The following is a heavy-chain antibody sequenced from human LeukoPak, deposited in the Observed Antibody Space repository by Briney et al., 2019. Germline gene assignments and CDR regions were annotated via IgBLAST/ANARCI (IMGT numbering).Heavy chain of an antibody. J-gene: IGHJ4*02. CDR2: FDLEDGET. CDR3: ATIREWFGELWDTGGATETFDY. D-gene: IGHD3-10*01. CDR1: GYTLTELS. V-gene: IGHV1-24*01. Sequence: ASVKVSCKVSGYTLTELSMHWVRQAPGKGLEWMGGFDLEDGETIYAQKFQGRVTMTEDTSTDTAYMELSSLRSEDTAVYYCATIREWFGELWDTGGATETFDYWGQGTLVTVSS.